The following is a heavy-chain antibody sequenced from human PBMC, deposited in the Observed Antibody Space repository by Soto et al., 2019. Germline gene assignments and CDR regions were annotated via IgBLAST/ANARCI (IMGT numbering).Heavy chain of an antibody. Sequence: EVQLVESGGGLIQPGGSLRLSCAASGFTVSSNYMSWVRQAPGQGLEWVSVIYAAGTAYYADSVKGRCTISRDTSKNTVYLQMNSLRADDTTMYYCTKGRYCSGGSCPHYYGMDVWGQGTTVTVSS. CDR3: TKGRYCSGGSCPHYYGMDV. V-gene: IGHV3-53*01. J-gene: IGHJ6*02. D-gene: IGHD2-15*01. CDR1: GFTVSSNY. CDR2: IYAAGTA.